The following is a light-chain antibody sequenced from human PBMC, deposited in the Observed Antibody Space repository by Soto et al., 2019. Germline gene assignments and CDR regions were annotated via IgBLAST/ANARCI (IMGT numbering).Light chain of an antibody. CDR3: LLYYGGVYV. Sequence: QSVVTQEPSLTVSPGGTVTLTCTSSTGAVTSDHYPNWFQQKPGQAPRSLIYSISNRHSWTPARFSGSLLGAKAALTLSGVQPDDEAEYYCLLYYGGVYVFGTGTKLTVL. J-gene: IGLJ1*01. CDR1: TGAVTSDHY. CDR2: SIS. V-gene: IGLV7-43*01.